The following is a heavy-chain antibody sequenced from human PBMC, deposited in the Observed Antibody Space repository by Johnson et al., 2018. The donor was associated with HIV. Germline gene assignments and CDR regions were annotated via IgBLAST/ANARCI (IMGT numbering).Heavy chain of an antibody. CDR1: GFTFSSYG. V-gene: IGHV3-30*02. CDR2: IRYDGSNK. D-gene: IGHD6-6*01. J-gene: IGHJ3*02. Sequence: QVQLVESGGGVVQPGGSLRLSCAASGFTFSSYGMHWVRQAPGKGLEWVAFIRYDGSNKYYADSVKGRFTISRDNSKNTLYLQMNSLRAEDTAVYYCVRDGGGYSSSSVGAFDIWGQGTMVTVSS. CDR3: VRDGGGYSSSSVGAFDI.